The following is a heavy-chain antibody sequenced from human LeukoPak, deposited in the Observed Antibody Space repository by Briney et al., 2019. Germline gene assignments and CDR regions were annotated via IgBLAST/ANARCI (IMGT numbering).Heavy chain of an antibody. CDR1: GDNVSSNSAA. Sequence: SQTLSLTCAISGDNVSSNSAAWNWIRQSPSRGLEWLGRTYYRSKWFNDYAVSVKSRITLNPDTSKNQFSLLLNSVTPEDTAVYYCARAGSHSGYDLLFGYWGQGTLVTVSS. CDR3: ARAGSHSGYDLLFGY. D-gene: IGHD5-12*01. J-gene: IGHJ4*02. CDR2: TYYRSKWFN. V-gene: IGHV6-1*01.